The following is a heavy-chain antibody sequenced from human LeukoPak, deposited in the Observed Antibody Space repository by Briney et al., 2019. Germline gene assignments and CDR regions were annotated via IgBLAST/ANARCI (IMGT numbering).Heavy chain of an antibody. CDR3: AKELDPYYYDSSGPYFDY. CDR1: GFIFSSYG. V-gene: IGHV3-30*18. D-gene: IGHD3-22*01. Sequence: GGSLRLSCVTSGFIFSSYGMHWVRQAPDKGLEWVAVISYDGSNKYYADSVKGRFTISRDNFKNTLYLQMNSLRAEDTAVYYCAKELDPYYYDSSGPYFDYWGQGTLVTVSS. J-gene: IGHJ4*02. CDR2: ISYDGSNK.